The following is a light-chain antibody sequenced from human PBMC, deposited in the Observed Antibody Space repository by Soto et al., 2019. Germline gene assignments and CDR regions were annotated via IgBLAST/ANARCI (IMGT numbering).Light chain of an antibody. Sequence: DIQMTQSPSAMSASVGDRVTITCRASQHISDFLVWFQQKPGKAPKRLIYAASSLHSGVPARFSGSGSETEYTRTISSLQPEDFATYYCLQHNDYPYSFGQGTKLE. J-gene: IGKJ2*01. CDR1: QHISDF. CDR2: AAS. CDR3: LQHNDYPYS. V-gene: IGKV1-17*03.